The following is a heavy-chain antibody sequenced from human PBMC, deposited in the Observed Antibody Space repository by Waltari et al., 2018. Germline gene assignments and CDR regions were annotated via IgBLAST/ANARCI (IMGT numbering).Heavy chain of an antibody. CDR3: AARGIHDAFDI. Sequence: EVQLVESGGGLVKPGGSLRLSCAASGFTFSNAWMNWVRQAPGKGLGWVGRIKSKTDGGTTDYAAPGKGRFTISRDDSKNTLYLQMNSLRAEDTAVYYCAARGIHDAFDIWGQGTMVTVSS. CDR1: GFTFSNAW. D-gene: IGHD5-18*01. J-gene: IGHJ3*02. V-gene: IGHV3-15*07. CDR2: IKSKTDGGTT.